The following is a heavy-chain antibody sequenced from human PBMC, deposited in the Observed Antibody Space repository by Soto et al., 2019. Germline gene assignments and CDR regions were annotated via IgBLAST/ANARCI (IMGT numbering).Heavy chain of an antibody. CDR3: ARDQEDVVLMVYANYYYMDV. V-gene: IGHV1-18*01. CDR1: GYTFTSYG. D-gene: IGHD2-8*01. J-gene: IGHJ6*03. CDR2: ISAYNGNT. Sequence: ASVKVSCKASGYTFTSYGISWVRQAPGQGLEWMGWISAYNGNTNYAQKLQGRVTMTTDTSTSTAYMELRSLRSDDTAVYYCARDQEDVVLMVYANYYYMDVWGRGTTVTVSS.